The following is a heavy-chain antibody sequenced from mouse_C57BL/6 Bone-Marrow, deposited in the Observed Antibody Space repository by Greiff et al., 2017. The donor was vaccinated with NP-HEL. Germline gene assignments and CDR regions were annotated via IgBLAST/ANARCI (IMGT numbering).Heavy chain of an antibody. CDR1: GYTFTSYG. Sequence: QVQLQQSGAELARPGASVKLSCKASGYTFTSYGISWVKQRTGQGLEWIGEIYPRSGNTYYNEKFKGKATLTADKSSSTAYMELRSLTSEDSAVYFCGSWDKRFAYWGQGTLVTVSA. D-gene: IGHD4-1*01. CDR2: IYPRSGNT. V-gene: IGHV1-81*01. J-gene: IGHJ3*01. CDR3: GSWDKRFAY.